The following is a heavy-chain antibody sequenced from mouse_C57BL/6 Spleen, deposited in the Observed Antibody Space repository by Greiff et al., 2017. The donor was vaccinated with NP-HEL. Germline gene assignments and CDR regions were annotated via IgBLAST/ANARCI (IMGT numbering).Heavy chain of an antibody. Sequence: ESGPGLVKPSQSLSLTCSVTGYSITSGYYWNWIRQFPGNKLEWMGYISYDGSNNYNPSLKNRIPITRDTSKNQFFLKLNSVTTEDTATYYCARTTMTWYFDVWGTGTTVTVSS. CDR1: GYSITSGYY. CDR2: ISYDGSN. J-gene: IGHJ1*03. V-gene: IGHV3-6*01. CDR3: ARTTMTWYFDV. D-gene: IGHD2-4*01.